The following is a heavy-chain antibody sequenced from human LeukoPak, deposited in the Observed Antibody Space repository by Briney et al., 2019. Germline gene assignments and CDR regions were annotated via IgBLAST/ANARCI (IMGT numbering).Heavy chain of an antibody. D-gene: IGHD3-22*01. V-gene: IGHV4-31*03. CDR1: GGSISSGGYY. J-gene: IGHJ4*02. Sequence: PSQTLSLTCTVSGGSISSGGYYWSWIRQHPGKGLEWIGYIYYSGSTYYNPSLKSRVTISVETSKNQFSLKLSSVTAADTAVYYCARQRDSSGYYYYFDYWGQGTLVTVSS. CDR3: ARQRDSSGYYYYFDY. CDR2: IYYSGST.